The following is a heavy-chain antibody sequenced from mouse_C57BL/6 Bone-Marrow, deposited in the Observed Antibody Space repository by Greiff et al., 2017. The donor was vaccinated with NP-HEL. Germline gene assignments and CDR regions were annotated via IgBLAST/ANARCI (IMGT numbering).Heavy chain of an antibody. CDR2: IRNKANGYTT. Sequence: EVKLVESGGGLVQPGGSLSLSCAASGFTFTDYYMSWVRQPPGKALEWLGFIRNKANGYTTEYSASVKGRFTISRDNSQSILYLQMNALRAEDSATYYCARRSWYDAMDYWGQGTSVTVSS. CDR3: ARRSWYDAMDY. V-gene: IGHV7-3*01. CDR1: GFTFTDYY. J-gene: IGHJ4*01.